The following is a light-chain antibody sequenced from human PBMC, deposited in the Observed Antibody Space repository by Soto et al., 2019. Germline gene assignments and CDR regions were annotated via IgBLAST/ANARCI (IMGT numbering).Light chain of an antibody. Sequence: EIVLTQSPATLSVSPGETATLSCRASQTLSSDLVWYQQKPGQAPRLLVYGASARASGVPARFSGSGSGTEFTLTISGLQSEDFAIYYCQQYKSWRRTFGQGTKVEIK. CDR3: QQYKSWRRT. J-gene: IGKJ1*01. V-gene: IGKV3-15*01. CDR1: QTLSSD. CDR2: GAS.